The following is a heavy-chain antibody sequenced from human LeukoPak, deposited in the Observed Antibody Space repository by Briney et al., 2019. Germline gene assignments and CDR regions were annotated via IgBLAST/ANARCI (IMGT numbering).Heavy chain of an antibody. V-gene: IGHV1-2*02. CDR3: ARDAGSSGILSH. CDR2: INPNSGGT. Sequence: ASVKVSCKASGYTFTGYYIHWVRQAPGQGPEWMGWINPNSGGTKYAQNFQGRVTMTRDTSITTAYMELSRLTSDDTAMYYCARDAGSSGILSHWGQGTLVTVSS. CDR1: GYTFTGYY. D-gene: IGHD3-10*01. J-gene: IGHJ4*02.